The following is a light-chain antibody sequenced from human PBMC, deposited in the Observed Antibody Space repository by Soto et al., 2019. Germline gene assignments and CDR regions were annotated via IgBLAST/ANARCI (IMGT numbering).Light chain of an antibody. J-gene: IGKJ5*01. CDR3: QQYHSDPIT. CDR2: WAS. Sequence: DFVMTDSLESVAVSRGERTTTNWESIQCVLSTSNNKNYLAWFQHKXGQPPKXXSYWASVRASGVPDRFSGSGSGTDFTLTISSLQAEDVAVYYCQQYHSDPITFGQGTRLEIK. CDR1: QCVLSTSNNKNY. V-gene: IGKV4-1*01.